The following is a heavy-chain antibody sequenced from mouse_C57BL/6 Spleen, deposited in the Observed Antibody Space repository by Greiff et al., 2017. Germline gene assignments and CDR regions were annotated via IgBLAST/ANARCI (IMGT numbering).Heavy chain of an antibody. CDR1: GYTFTTYP. Sequence: VKLQESGAELVKPGASVKMSCKASGYTFTTYPIEWMKQNHGKSLEWIGNFHPYNDDTKYNEKFKGKATLTVEKSSSTVYLELSRVTSADSAVYYCASRGNSHAMDYWGQGTSVTVSS. CDR2: FHPYNDDT. J-gene: IGHJ4*01. D-gene: IGHD2-1*01. V-gene: IGHV1-47*01. CDR3: ASRGNSHAMDY.